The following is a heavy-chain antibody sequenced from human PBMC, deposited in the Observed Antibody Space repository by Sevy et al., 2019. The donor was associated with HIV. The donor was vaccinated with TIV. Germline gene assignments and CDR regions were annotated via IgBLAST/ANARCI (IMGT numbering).Heavy chain of an antibody. CDR3: ARDFNAGYDILTGYYPISLFDY. CDR2: IWYDGSNK. Sequence: GGSLRLSCAASGFTFSGYGMHWVRQAPGKGLEWVAVIWYDGSNKYYADSVKGRFTISRDNSKNTLYLQMNSLRAEDTAVYYCARDFNAGYDILTGYYPISLFDYWGQGTLVTVSS. V-gene: IGHV3-33*01. D-gene: IGHD3-9*01. CDR1: GFTFSGYG. J-gene: IGHJ4*02.